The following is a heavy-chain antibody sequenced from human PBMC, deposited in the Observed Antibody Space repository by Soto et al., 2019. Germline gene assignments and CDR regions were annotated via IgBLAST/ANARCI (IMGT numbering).Heavy chain of an antibody. Sequence: QLQLQESGPGLVKPSETLSLTCTVSGGSISSSSYYWGWIRQPPGKGLEWIGSIYYSGSTYYNPSLKSRVTISVDTSKNQFSLKLSSVTAADTAVYYCARRQYYDFWSGPVYYFDYWGQGTLVTVSS. V-gene: IGHV4-39*01. J-gene: IGHJ4*02. CDR2: IYYSGST. CDR1: GGSISSSSYY. D-gene: IGHD3-3*01. CDR3: ARRQYYDFWSGPVYYFDY.